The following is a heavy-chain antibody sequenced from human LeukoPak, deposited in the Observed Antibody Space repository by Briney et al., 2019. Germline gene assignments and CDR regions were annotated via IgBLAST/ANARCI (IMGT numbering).Heavy chain of an antibody. D-gene: IGHD6-19*01. Sequence: ASVKVSCKASGYTFTSYYMYWVRQTPGQGVEWMGIINPNGGSTSYAQKFQGRVTMTRDMSTSTVYMELSSLRSEDTAVYYCASSGGRVPFDYWGQGTLVTVSS. V-gene: IGHV1-46*01. J-gene: IGHJ4*02. CDR1: GYTFTSYY. CDR3: ASSGGRVPFDY. CDR2: INPNGGST.